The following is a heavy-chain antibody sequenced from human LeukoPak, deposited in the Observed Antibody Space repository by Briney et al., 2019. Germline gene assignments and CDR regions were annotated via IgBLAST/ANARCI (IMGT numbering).Heavy chain of an antibody. D-gene: IGHD3-22*01. J-gene: IGHJ6*03. CDR2: IRYDGSNK. Sequence: PGGSLRLSCAASGFTFSSYGMHWVRQAPGKGLEWVAFIRYDGSNKYYADSVKGRFTISRDNSKNTLYLHMNSLRAEDTAVYYCAKDYYYDSSGYPNYYYYYMDVWGKGTTVTISS. CDR1: GFTFSSYG. V-gene: IGHV3-30*02. CDR3: AKDYYYDSSGYPNYYYYYMDV.